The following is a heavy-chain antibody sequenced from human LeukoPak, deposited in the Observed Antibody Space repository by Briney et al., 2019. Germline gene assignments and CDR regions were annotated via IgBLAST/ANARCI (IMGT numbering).Heavy chain of an antibody. CDR3: ARGTVGSRGFDY. V-gene: IGHV4-61*02. CDR2: IYTSGST. Sequence: SQPLSLTCTVSGGSISSGSYYGSWIRQPAGKGLEWIGRIYTSGSTNYNPSLKSRVTISVDTSKNQFSLKLSSVTAADTAVYYCARGTVGSRGFDYWGQGTLVTVSS. CDR1: GGSISSGSYY. D-gene: IGHD1-26*01. J-gene: IGHJ4*02.